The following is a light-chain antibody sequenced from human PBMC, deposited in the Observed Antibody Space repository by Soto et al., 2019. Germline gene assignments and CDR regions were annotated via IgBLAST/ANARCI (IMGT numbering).Light chain of an antibody. CDR1: QSVRSN. CDR3: QQYHIWPRT. J-gene: IGKJ1*01. CDR2: GAS. Sequence: EIVMTQSPATLSVSPGERATLSCRASQSVRSNVAWYQQKPGQAPRLLIYGASTRATGIPASFSGSGSGTEFTLTISSLQSEDFAVHYWQQYHIWPRTFGQGTKV. V-gene: IGKV3-15*01.